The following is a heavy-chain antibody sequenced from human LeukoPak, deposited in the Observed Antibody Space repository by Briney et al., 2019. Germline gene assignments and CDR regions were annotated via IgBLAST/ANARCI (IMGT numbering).Heavy chain of an antibody. D-gene: IGHD2-2*01. CDR3: ARESQLLFDY. J-gene: IGHJ4*02. Sequence: SETLSLTCTVSGGSISSYYWSWIRQPPGKGLEWIGYIYYSGSTNYNPSLKSRVTISVDASKNQFSLKLSSVTAADTAVYYCARESQLLFDYWGQGTLVTVSS. V-gene: IGHV4-59*01. CDR1: GGSISSYY. CDR2: IYYSGST.